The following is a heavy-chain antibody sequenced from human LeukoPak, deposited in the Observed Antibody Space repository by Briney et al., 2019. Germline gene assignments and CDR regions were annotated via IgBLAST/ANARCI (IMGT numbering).Heavy chain of an antibody. V-gene: IGHV4-4*09. CDR2: IYTSGST. J-gene: IGHJ6*03. CDR3: ARLGGYGDYEANYYYYYMDV. Sequence: GSLRLSCAASGFTFTNYAMSWIRQPPGKGLEWIGYIYTSGSTNYNPSLKSRVTISVDTSMNQFSLKLSSVTAADTAVYYCARLGGYGDYEANYYYYYMDVWGKGTTVTVSS. CDR1: GFTFTNYA. D-gene: IGHD4-17*01.